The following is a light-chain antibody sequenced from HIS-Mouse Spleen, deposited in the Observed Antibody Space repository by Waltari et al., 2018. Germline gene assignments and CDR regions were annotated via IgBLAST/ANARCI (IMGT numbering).Light chain of an antibody. CDR2: EDS. CDR1: ALPKKY. J-gene: IGLJ2*01. V-gene: IGLV3-10*01. Sequence: SYELTQPPSVSVSPGQTARITCSGDALPKKYAYWYQPKSGQAPVLVIYEDSKRPSGSRERCSGSSSGKMATLTISGAQVEDEADYYCYSTDSSGNHRVFGGGTKLTVL. CDR3: YSTDSSGNHRV.